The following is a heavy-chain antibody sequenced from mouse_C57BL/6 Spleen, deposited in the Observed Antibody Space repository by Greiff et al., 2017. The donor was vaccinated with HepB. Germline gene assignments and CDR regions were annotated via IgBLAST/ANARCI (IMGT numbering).Heavy chain of an antibody. CDR3: ARQDSSGYVDFDY. Sequence: QVQLKQSGAELAKPGASVKLSCKASGYTFTSYWMHWVKQRPGQGLEWIGYINPISGYTKYNQKFKDKATLTADKSSSTAYMQLSSLTYEDSAVYYCARQDSSGYVDFDYWGQGTTLTVSS. D-gene: IGHD3-2*02. CDR1: GYTFTSYW. V-gene: IGHV1-7*01. J-gene: IGHJ2*01. CDR2: INPISGYT.